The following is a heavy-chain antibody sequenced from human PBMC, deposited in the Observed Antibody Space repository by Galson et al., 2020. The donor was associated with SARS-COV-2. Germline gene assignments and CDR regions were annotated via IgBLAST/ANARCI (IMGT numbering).Heavy chain of an antibody. CDR1: GGSISSSSYY. CDR2: IYYSGST. Sequence: SETLSLTCTVSGGSISSSSYYWGWIRQPPGKGLEWIGSIYYSGSTYYNPSLKSRVTISVDTSKNQFSLKLSSVTAADTAVYYCASARKMQGLVHRTEYCDYWGQGTLGTDSS. V-gene: IGHV4-39*01. J-gene: IGHJ4*01. CDR3: ASARKMQGLVHRTEYCDY. D-gene: IGHD6-19*01.